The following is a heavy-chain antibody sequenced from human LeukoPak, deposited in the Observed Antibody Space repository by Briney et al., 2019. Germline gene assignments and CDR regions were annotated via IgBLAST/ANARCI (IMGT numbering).Heavy chain of an antibody. J-gene: IGHJ4*02. CDR3: AKDAEAGHYYFDS. CDR2: IQYDGSNK. Sequence: PGGSLRLSCVVSGFTFSSYGIHWVRQAPGKGLEWVAFIQYDGSNKYYADSVQGRFTISRDTSRNTLYLQMNSLGAKDTALYYCAKDAEAGHYYFDSWGRGTLVTVSS. CDR1: GFTFSSYG. V-gene: IGHV3-30*02. D-gene: IGHD6-13*01.